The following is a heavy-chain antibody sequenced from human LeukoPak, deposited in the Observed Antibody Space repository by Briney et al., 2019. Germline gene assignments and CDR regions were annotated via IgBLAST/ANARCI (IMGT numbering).Heavy chain of an antibody. J-gene: IGHJ4*02. V-gene: IGHV3-23*01. D-gene: IGHD1-26*01. CDR1: GFTFSSYG. Sequence: GGTLRLSCAASGFTFSSYGMSWVRQAPGKGLEWVSGISGSGGSTYYADSVKGRFTISRDNAKNLVYLEMNSLRAEDTAVYYCARVPGEMGATLAYLDYWGQGTLVIVSS. CDR3: ARVPGEMGATLAYLDY. CDR2: ISGSGGST.